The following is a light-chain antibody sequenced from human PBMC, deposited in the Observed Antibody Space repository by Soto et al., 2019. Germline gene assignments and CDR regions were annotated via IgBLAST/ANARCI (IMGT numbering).Light chain of an antibody. Sequence: QSVLTQPRSVSGSPGQSVTISCTGTSSDVGGYNYVSWYQQHPGRAPKVMIYDVKTRPSGVPTRRSGSKSGNTASLTISELQAEDEADYYCCSYAGIYTFVFGTGTKLTVL. CDR3: CSYAGIYTFV. CDR1: SSDVGGYNY. CDR2: DVK. J-gene: IGLJ1*01. V-gene: IGLV2-11*01.